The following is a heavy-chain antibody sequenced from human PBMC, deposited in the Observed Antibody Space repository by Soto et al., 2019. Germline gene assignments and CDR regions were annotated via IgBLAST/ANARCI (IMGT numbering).Heavy chain of an antibody. CDR3: AIGCSSTSWGVTGTIAFDY. Sequence: NPSETLSLTCTVSGGSISSGDYYWSWLRQPPGKGLEWIGYIYYSGSTYYNPSLKSRVTISVDRSKNQFSLKLSSVTAADTAVYYCAIGCSSTSWGVTGTIAFDYWGQGTLVTVSS. CDR2: IYYSGST. D-gene: IGHD2-2*01. V-gene: IGHV4-30-4*01. CDR1: GGSISSGDYY. J-gene: IGHJ4*02.